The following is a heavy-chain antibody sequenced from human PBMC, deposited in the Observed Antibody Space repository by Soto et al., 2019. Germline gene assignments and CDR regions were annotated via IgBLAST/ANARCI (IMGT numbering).Heavy chain of an antibody. D-gene: IGHD1-26*01. CDR3: AIDGVGTTTYVVYLDF. CDR1: GFTFSGYG. V-gene: IGHV3-30*02. J-gene: IGHJ4*01. CDR2: TRHDGSNT. Sequence: QVQLVESGGGVVQPGGSLRLSCAASGFTFSGYGMNWVRQAPGKGLEWVAVTRHDGSNTYYADSVRGRFTLSRDNSNKTLYLQMTALKAEDTAVYYCAIDGVGTTTYVVYLDFWGHGNLVTLSS.